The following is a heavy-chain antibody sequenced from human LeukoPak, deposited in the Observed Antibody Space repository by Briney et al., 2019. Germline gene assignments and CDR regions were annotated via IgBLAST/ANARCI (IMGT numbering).Heavy chain of an antibody. CDR2: INTSDGST. CDR1: GYTFTSYH. D-gene: IGHD2-2*01. V-gene: IGHV1-46*01. J-gene: IGHJ4*02. Sequence: ASVKVSCKASGYTFTSYHMHWVRQAPGQGLEWMGIINTSDGSTSYAQKFQGRVTMTRDTSTSTAYMELSSLRSEDTAVYYCACLTYDYGDYWGQGTLVTVSS. CDR3: ACLTYDYGDY.